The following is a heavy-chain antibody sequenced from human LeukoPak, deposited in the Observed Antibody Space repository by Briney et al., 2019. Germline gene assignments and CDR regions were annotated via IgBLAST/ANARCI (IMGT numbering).Heavy chain of an antibody. CDR3: AHRLPGYISGWSQGNFDY. D-gene: IGHD6-19*01. CDR2: IYWDEDK. CDR1: GFSLGTRGEG. J-gene: IGHJ4*02. Sequence: ESGPTLVNPPQTLTLTCTFSGFSLGTRGEGVGWIRQSPGKALEWLSLIYWDEDKRYSPSLNSRLTITKDTSKSQVVLTMTTMDPVDTATYYCAHRLPGYISGWSQGNFDYWGQGTLVTVSS. V-gene: IGHV2-5*02.